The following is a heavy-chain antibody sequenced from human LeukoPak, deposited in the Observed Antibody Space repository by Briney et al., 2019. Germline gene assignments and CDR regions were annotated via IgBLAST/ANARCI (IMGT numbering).Heavy chain of an antibody. D-gene: IGHD4-17*01. CDR1: GGSISSYY. V-gene: IGHV4-59*08. Sequence: SATLSLPCTVSGGSISSYYWSWIRQPPGKGLEWIGYIYYSGSTNYNPSLKSRVTISVDTSKNQFSLKLSSVTAADTAVYYCARHLDYGDYGWFDPWGQGTLVTVSS. J-gene: IGHJ5*02. CDR2: IYYSGST. CDR3: ARHLDYGDYGWFDP.